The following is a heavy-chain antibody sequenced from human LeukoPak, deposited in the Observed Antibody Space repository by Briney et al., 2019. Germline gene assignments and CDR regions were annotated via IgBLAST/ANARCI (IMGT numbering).Heavy chain of an antibody. J-gene: IGHJ5*02. CDR1: GGSISSYY. V-gene: IGHV4-59*08. CDR2: IYYSGST. D-gene: IGHD6-19*01. CDR3: ARRLRLDWFDP. Sequence: PSETLSLTCTVSGGSISSYYWSWIRQPPGEGLEWIGYIYYSGSTNYNPSLKSRVTISVGTSKNQFSLKLSSVTAADTAVYYCARRLRLDWFDPWGQGTLVTVSS.